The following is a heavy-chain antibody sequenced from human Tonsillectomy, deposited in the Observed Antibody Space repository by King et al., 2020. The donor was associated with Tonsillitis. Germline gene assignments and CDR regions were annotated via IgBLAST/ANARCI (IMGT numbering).Heavy chain of an antibody. CDR3: VNNFNLYMGGSLDY. V-gene: IGHV3-64D*06. J-gene: IGHJ4*02. D-gene: IGHD1-26*01. CDR1: GFTFSSYA. CDR2: ITSTGATT. Sequence: VQLVESGGGLVQPGGSLRVLCSASGFTFSSYAMHWVRQAPGKGLEYVSGITSTGATTYYVDSVKGRFTISRDNSKNSLYLQMSSLRPEDTAVYYCVNNFNLYMGGSLDYWGQRTLVFVSS.